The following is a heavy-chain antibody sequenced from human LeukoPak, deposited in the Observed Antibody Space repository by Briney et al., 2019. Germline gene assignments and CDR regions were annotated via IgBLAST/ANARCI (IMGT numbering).Heavy chain of an antibody. Sequence: PGGSLRLSCAASGFTFSTSVMHWVRQAPGKGLEWVSFIRFDGSEKYYADSVKARFSISRDNSMNTLYLQMNSLRPEDTAVYYCAKQGLVPATAGDWGQGTPITVSS. D-gene: IGHD2-2*01. J-gene: IGHJ4*02. CDR3: AKQGLVPATAGD. CDR2: IRFDGSEK. V-gene: IGHV3-30*02. CDR1: GFTFSTSV.